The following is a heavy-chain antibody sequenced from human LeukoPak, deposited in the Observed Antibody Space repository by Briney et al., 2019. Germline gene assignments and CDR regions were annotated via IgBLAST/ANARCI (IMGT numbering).Heavy chain of an antibody. J-gene: IGHJ3*02. CDR3: ARGRYCSADIYSGGDAFDI. D-gene: IGHD2-15*01. CDR2: IYTRGST. CDR1: GGSINNYY. Sequence: SETLSLTFTVSGGSINNYYWSWIRQPAGKGLEWIGRIYTRGSTNYNPSLKSRVTMSVDTSKNQFSLKLSSVTAADTAVYYCARGRYCSADIYSGGDAFDIWGQGTMVSVSS. V-gene: IGHV4-4*07.